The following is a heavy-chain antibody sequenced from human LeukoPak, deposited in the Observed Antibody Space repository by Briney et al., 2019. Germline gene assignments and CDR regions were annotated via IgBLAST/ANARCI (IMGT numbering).Heavy chain of an antibody. D-gene: IGHD3-10*01. CDR2: MTPNRGTT. CDR3: SRRPPRYYSVNLFDP. Sequence: ASVKVSCKASGYTFTSYDMNWVRQATGKGLEGVGWMTPNRGTTVYAQNFHGRLTMTTNSSISTAYMELSSLRSEDTAVYYCSRRPPRYYSVNLFDPWGQGTLVTVSS. J-gene: IGHJ5*02. V-gene: IGHV1-8*01. CDR1: GYTFTSYD.